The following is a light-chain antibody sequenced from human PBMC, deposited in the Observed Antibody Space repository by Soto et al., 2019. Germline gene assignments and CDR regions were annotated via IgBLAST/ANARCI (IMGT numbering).Light chain of an antibody. CDR2: LGS. J-gene: IGKJ1*01. CDR3: MQSLQTPRT. CDR1: QSLLGSGGHNY. Sequence: DIVLTQSPLSLPVTPGEPASLSCRSSQSLLGSGGHNYLDWYVQKPGQSPQFVIFLGSHWPSGVPDRFSGSGSGTDFTLKISRVEAEDVGVYFCMQSLQTPRTFGQGTRVEI. V-gene: IGKV2-28*01.